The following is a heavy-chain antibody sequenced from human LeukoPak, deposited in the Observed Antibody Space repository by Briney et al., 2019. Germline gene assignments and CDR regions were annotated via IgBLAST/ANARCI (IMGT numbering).Heavy chain of an antibody. CDR3: AKDQYCGSTSCYIGY. D-gene: IGHD2-2*02. Sequence: GGSLRLSCAASGFTFSSYAMTGVRPAPGKGLEWGSGISGRGGSAFYADSVRGRFTISRDNSKNTLSLQMNSLRAEDTAIYYCAKDQYCGSTSCYIGYWGQGALVTVSS. V-gene: IGHV3-23*01. CDR1: GFTFSSYA. J-gene: IGHJ4*02. CDR2: ISGRGGSA.